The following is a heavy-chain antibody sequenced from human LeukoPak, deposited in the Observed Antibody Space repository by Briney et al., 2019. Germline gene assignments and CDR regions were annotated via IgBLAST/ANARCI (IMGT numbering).Heavy chain of an antibody. J-gene: IGHJ5*02. CDR2: IIPIFGTA. CDR1: GGTFSSYA. CDR3: ARMDSYDFWSGYDL. D-gene: IGHD3-3*01. Sequence: GASVKVSCKASGGTFSSYAISWVRQAPGQGLEWMGGIIPIFGTANYAQKFQGRVTITAGESTSTAYMELSSLRSEDTAVYYCARMDSYDFWSGYDLWGQGTLVTVSS. V-gene: IGHV1-69*01.